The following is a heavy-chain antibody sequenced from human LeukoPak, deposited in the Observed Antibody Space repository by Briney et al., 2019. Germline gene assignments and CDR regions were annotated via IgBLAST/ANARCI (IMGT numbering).Heavy chain of an antibody. J-gene: IGHJ4*02. Sequence: SETLSLTCTASDDSINRDFWTWIRQPPGKGLGWIGYIRYSGRTEYNPSLKSRVTISIQTSKNQFSLKLTSVTAADTAIYYCARLPDVSGWPLDYWGQGILVTVSS. CDR2: IRYSGRT. V-gene: IGHV4-59*01. CDR1: DDSINRDF. D-gene: IGHD6-19*01. CDR3: ARLPDVSGWPLDY.